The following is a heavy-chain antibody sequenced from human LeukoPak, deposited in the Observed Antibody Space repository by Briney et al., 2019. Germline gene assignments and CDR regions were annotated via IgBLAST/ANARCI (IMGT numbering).Heavy chain of an antibody. Sequence: ASVKVSCKASGGTFSSYAISWVRQAPGQGLEWMGWISAYNGNTDYAQKFQGRVTMTTDTSTSTAYMELRSLSSDDTAVYYCARVLFDSRGLDYWGQGTLVTVSS. CDR1: GGTFSSYA. D-gene: IGHD3-22*01. J-gene: IGHJ4*02. CDR3: ARVLFDSRGLDY. V-gene: IGHV1-18*01. CDR2: ISAYNGNT.